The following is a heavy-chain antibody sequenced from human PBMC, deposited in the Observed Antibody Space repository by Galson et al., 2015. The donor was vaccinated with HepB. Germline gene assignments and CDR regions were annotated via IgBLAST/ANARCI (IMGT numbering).Heavy chain of an antibody. Sequence: CAISGDSVSSNSAAWNWIRQSPSRGLEWLGRTYYRSKWYNDYAVSVKSRITINPDTSKNQFSLQLNSVTPEDTAVYYCAKSDDYGDGYYYYGMDVWGQGTMVTVSS. J-gene: IGHJ6*02. V-gene: IGHV6-1*01. CDR2: TYYRSKWYN. CDR3: AKSDDYGDGYYYYGMDV. CDR1: GDSVSSNSAA. D-gene: IGHD4-17*01.